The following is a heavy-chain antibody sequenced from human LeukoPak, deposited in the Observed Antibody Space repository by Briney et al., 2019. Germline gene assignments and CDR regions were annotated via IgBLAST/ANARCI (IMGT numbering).Heavy chain of an antibody. CDR2: IFHTGTT. D-gene: IGHD2/OR15-2a*01. CDR3: ARLTPTTLSLYYYYMDV. CDR1: RFTFSNYW. V-gene: IGHV4-4*02. J-gene: IGHJ6*03. Sequence: GSLRLSCAASRFTFSNYWMSWVRQAPGKGLEWIGRIFHTGTTDYKTSLKGRVTISVDKSKNQFSLKLTSVTAADTAVYYCARLTPTTLSLYYYYMDVWGKGTTVTISS.